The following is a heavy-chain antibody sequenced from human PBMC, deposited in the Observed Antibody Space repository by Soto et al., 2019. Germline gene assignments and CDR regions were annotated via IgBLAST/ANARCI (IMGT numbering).Heavy chain of an antibody. V-gene: IGHV6-1*01. CDR1: GDSGSSNSAA. J-gene: IGHJ6*02. CDR3: AKCSSSWYGYYYYGMDV. CDR2: TYYRSKWYN. D-gene: IGHD6-13*01. Sequence: SQTLSLTCAISGDSGSSNSAAWNWIRKSPSRGLEWLGRTYYRSKWYNDYAVSVKSRITINPDTSKNQFSLQLNSVTPEDTAVYYCAKCSSSWYGYYYYGMDVWGQGTTVTVSS.